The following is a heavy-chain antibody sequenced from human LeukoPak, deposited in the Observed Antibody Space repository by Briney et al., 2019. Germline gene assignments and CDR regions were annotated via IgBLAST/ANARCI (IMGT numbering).Heavy chain of an antibody. CDR1: GFSFSSHW. CDR3: ARDFGAYFCYFDH. D-gene: IGHD4-17*01. Sequence: GGSLRLSCAVSGFSFSSHWLSWVSQAPGKGLEWVANIKHDGSEKYYVDSVKGRFTISRDNAKNSLYLQMNRLRAEDTAVYYCARDFGAYFCYFDHWGQGTLVTVSP. V-gene: IGHV3-7*03. CDR2: IKHDGSEK. J-gene: IGHJ4*02.